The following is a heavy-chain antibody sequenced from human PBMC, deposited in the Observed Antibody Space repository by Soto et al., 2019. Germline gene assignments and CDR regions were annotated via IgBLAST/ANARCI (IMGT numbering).Heavy chain of an antibody. Sequence: PAETLSLTCTVSGGSISRCDYYWNWIRQPPGKGLEWIGYIYYSGSTYYNPSLKSRVTISVDTSKDQFSLKLSSVTAADTAVYYCARMICTYDHSGMYLWAQGTAFTIS. CDR2: IYYSGST. CDR3: ARMICTYDHSGMYL. V-gene: IGHV4-30-4*01. D-gene: IGHD3-16*01. J-gene: IGHJ6*02. CDR1: GGSISRCDYY.